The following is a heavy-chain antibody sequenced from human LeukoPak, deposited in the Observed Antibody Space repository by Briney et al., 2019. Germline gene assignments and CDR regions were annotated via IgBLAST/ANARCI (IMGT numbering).Heavy chain of an antibody. V-gene: IGHV3-30-3*01. J-gene: IGHJ4*02. D-gene: IGHD3-22*01. Sequence: GGSLRLSCAASGFTFSSYAMHWVRQAPGKGLEWVAVISYDGSNKYYADSVKGRFTISRDNSKNTLNLQMNSLRAEDTAVYYCARDLGYYDSSGYQGLDYWGQGTLVTVSS. CDR3: ARDLGYYDSSGYQGLDY. CDR2: ISYDGSNK. CDR1: GFTFSSYA.